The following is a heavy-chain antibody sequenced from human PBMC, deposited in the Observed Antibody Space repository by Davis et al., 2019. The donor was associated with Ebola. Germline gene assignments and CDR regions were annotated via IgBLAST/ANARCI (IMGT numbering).Heavy chain of an antibody. V-gene: IGHV3-21*01. CDR2: ISSSSSYI. CDR3: ARVGGDIVVVPAAIYYYYGMDV. J-gene: IGHJ6*02. Sequence: GESLKISCAASGFTFSSYSMNWVRQAPGKGLEWVSSISSSSSYIYYPDSVKGRFTISRDNAKNSLYLQMNSLRAEDTAVYYCARVGGDIVVVPAAIYYYYGMDVWGQGTTVTVSS. D-gene: IGHD2-2*01. CDR1: GFTFSSYS.